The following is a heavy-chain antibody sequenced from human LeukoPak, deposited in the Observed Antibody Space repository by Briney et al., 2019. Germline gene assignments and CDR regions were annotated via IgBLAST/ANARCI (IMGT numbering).Heavy chain of an antibody. CDR2: IYTSGST. Sequence: SETLSLTCTVSGGSISSYYWSWIRQPAGKGLEWIGRIYTSGSTNYNPSLKSRVTMSVDTSKNQFSLKLSSVTAADTAVYYCARVGWESQSNWFDPWGQGTLVTVSS. J-gene: IGHJ5*02. CDR3: ARVGWESQSNWFDP. D-gene: IGHD1-26*01. CDR1: GGSISSYY. V-gene: IGHV4-4*07.